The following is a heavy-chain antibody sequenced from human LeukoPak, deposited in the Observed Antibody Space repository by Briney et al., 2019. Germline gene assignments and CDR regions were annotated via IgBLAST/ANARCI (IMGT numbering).Heavy chain of an antibody. CDR1: GGSISSYY. V-gene: IGHV4-59*08. J-gene: IGHJ4*02. CDR2: IYYSGST. CDR3: ARSSTTVTQSLDY. Sequence: PSETLSLTCTVSGGSISSYYWSWIRQPPGKGLEWIGYIYYSGSTNYNPSLKSRVTISVDTSKNQFSLKLSSVTAADTAVYYCARSSTTVTQSLDYWGQGTLVTVSS. D-gene: IGHD4-17*01.